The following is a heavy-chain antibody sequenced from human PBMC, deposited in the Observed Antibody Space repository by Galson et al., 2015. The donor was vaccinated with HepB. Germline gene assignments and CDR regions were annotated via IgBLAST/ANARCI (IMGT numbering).Heavy chain of an antibody. CDR1: DSTFSSYT. D-gene: IGHD4/OR15-4a*01. J-gene: IGHJ3*02. CDR2: ISTNGATI. Sequence: SLRLSCAASDSTFSSYTMNRVRQTPGKGLQWVSYISTNGATIHYADSVKGRFTIARDNAKNTMWLQMNSLRAEDTAVYYCATTNFGSGAYWTLDIWGQGTLVTVSS. CDR3: ATTNFGSGAYWTLDI. V-gene: IGHV3-48*04.